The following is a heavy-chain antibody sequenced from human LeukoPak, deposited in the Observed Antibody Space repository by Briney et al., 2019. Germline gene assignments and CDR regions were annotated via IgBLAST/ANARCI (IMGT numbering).Heavy chain of an antibody. CDR2: IRYDGDNK. V-gene: IGHV3-30*02. CDR3: ARELVVPAAMFDY. CDR1: GFTFSSYG. J-gene: IGHJ4*02. Sequence: GGSLRLSCAASGFTFSSYGMHWVRQAPGKGLEWVAFIRYDGDNKYYADSVKGRFTISRDNAKNSLYLQMNSLRAEDTAVYYCARELVVPAAMFDYWGQGTLVTVSS. D-gene: IGHD2-2*01.